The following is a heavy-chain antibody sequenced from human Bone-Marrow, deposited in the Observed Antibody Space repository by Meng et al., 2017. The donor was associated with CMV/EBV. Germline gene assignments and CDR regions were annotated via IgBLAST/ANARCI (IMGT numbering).Heavy chain of an antibody. CDR2: IYSGGST. D-gene: IGHD6-13*01. V-gene: IGHV3-53*01. Sequence: GESLKISCAASGFTFSSYWMSWVRQPPGKGLEWVSVIYSGGSTYYADPVKGRFTISRANSKNTLYLQMNRLRAEDTAVYYCARDGRRIAAAGTWGVDYYYGMDVWGQGTTVTVSS. CDR1: GFTFSSYW. CDR3: ARDGRRIAAAGTWGVDYYYGMDV. J-gene: IGHJ6*02.